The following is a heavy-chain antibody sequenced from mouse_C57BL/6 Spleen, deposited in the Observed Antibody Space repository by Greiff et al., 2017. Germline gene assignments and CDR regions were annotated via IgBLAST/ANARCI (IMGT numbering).Heavy chain of an antibody. Sequence: VQLQPPWAELVKPGASLKMSCKASGYTFTSYWITWVKQRPGQGLAWIGDIYPGSGSSNYNEKFKSKATLTLDTSSSTAYMQLSSLTSEDSAVYYCARGDYDYDAWFAYWGQGTLVTVSA. CDR1: GYTFTSYW. CDR3: ARGDYDYDAWFAY. CDR2: IYPGSGSS. J-gene: IGHJ3*01. D-gene: IGHD2-4*01. V-gene: IGHV1-55*01.